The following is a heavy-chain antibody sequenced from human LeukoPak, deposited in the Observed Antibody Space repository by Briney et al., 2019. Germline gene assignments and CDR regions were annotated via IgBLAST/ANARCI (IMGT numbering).Heavy chain of an antibody. Sequence: PSETLSLTCTVSGGSISSYYWSWIRQPPGEGLEWIGYIYYSGSTNYNPSLKSRVTISVDTSKNQFSLKLSSVTAADTAVYYCARDHSGSYSFDYWGQGTLVTVSS. CDR2: IYYSGST. D-gene: IGHD1-26*01. J-gene: IGHJ4*02. CDR1: GGSISSYY. CDR3: ARDHSGSYSFDY. V-gene: IGHV4-59*01.